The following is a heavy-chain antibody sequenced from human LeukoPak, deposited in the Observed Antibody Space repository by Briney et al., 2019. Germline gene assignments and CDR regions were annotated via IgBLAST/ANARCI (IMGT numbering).Heavy chain of an antibody. CDR2: IKGDGIST. J-gene: IGHJ4*02. Sequence: PGGSLRLSCAASGLTFSSYAMSWVRHAPGQGLVWVSRIKGDGISTNYADSVKGRFTISRDIAKNTLYLQMNSLRAEDTGVYYCAKDHYWSIDYWGRGTLVTVSS. V-gene: IGHV3-74*01. CDR1: GLTFSSYA. CDR3: AKDHYWSIDY. D-gene: IGHD3-3*01.